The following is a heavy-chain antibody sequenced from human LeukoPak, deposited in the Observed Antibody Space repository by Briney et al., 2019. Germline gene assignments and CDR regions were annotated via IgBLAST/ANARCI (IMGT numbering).Heavy chain of an antibody. CDR1: GGTFSSYA. CDR3: ARGRVNYGY. V-gene: IGHV1-8*02. D-gene: IGHD4-11*01. J-gene: IGHJ4*02. CDR2: MNPNSGNT. Sequence: ASVKVSCKASGGTFSSYAISWARQATGQGLEWMGWMNPNSGNTGYAQKFQGRVTMTRNTSISTAYMELSSLRSEDTAVYYCARGRVNYGYWGQGTLVTVSS.